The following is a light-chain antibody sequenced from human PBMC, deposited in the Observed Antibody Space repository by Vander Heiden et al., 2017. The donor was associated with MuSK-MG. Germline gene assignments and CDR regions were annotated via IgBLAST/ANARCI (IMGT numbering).Light chain of an antibody. Sequence: DIHLTCSPSSLSASVGDRVTITCRASQSISSYLNGYQQKPGKASKRLIYAASSLQSGVPARCSGSGSATDFTLTISSLQPEDFATYYCQQSYSAPRTFGQGTKVEIK. CDR2: AAS. CDR3: QQSYSAPRT. J-gene: IGKJ1*01. CDR1: QSISSY. V-gene: IGKV1-39*01.